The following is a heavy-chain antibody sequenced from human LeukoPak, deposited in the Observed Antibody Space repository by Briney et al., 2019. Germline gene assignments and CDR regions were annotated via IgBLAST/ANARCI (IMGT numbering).Heavy chain of an antibody. CDR2: IYSGGST. CDR1: GFTVSSNY. Sequence: AASGFTVSSNYMSWVRQAPGKGLECVSVIYSGGSTYYADSVKGRFTISRDNSKNTVYLQMNSLRAEDTAVYYRARTWNGAFDIWGQGTMVTVSS. D-gene: IGHD1-1*01. V-gene: IGHV3-66*01. CDR3: ARTWNGAFDI. J-gene: IGHJ3*02.